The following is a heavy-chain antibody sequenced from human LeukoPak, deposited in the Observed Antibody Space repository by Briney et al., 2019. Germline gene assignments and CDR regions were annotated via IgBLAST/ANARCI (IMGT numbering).Heavy chain of an antibody. Sequence: GGSLRLSCAASGFTFSSYAMSWVRQAPGKGLEWVAVISFDERNRYYTDSVKGRFTISRDDSKNTAYLQMNSLKTEDTAVYYCTTILFYWGQGTLVTVSS. D-gene: IGHD2/OR15-2a*01. J-gene: IGHJ4*02. CDR2: ISFDERNR. CDR3: TTILFY. V-gene: IGHV3-30*04. CDR1: GFTFSSYA.